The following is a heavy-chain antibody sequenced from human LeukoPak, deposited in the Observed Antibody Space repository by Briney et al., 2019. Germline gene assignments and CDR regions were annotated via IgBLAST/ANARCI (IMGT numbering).Heavy chain of an antibody. CDR2: IYYRGST. J-gene: IGHJ4*02. V-gene: IGHV4-59*01. CDR1: GGSISSYY. Sequence: TTSETLSLTCTVSGGSISSYYWSWIRQPPGKGLEWIGYIYYRGSTNYNPSLKSRVTISVDTSKNQFSLKLSSVTAADTAVYYCARLYYDSSGYYSYYFDYWGQGTLVTVSS. D-gene: IGHD3-22*01. CDR3: ARLYYDSSGYYSYYFDY.